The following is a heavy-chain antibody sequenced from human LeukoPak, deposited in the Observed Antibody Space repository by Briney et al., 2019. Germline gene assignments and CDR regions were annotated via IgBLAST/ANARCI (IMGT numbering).Heavy chain of an antibody. CDR3: ARDRGDYGSGTALDY. CDR2: IYYSGTT. D-gene: IGHD3-10*01. J-gene: IGHJ4*02. V-gene: IGHV4-30-4*01. CDR1: GVSISSGDYY. Sequence: SETLSLTCTVSGVSISSGDYYWSWLRQPPGKGLEWIGYIYYSGTTYYNPSLKSRVTISVDTSKNQFSLKPSSVTAADTAVYYCARDRGDYGSGTALDYWGQGTLVTVSS.